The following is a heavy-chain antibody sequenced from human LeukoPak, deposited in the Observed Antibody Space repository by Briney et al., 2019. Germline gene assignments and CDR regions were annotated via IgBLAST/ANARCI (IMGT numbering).Heavy chain of an antibody. Sequence: GGSLRLSCAASGFTFSNAWMSWVRQAPGKGLEWAGRIKSKTDGGTTDYAAPVKGRFTISRDDSKNTLYLQMNSLKTEDTAVYYCTTADDAYYYYYGMDVWGKGTTVTVSS. J-gene: IGHJ6*04. CDR3: TTADDAYYYYYGMDV. D-gene: IGHD1-1*01. CDR2: IKSKTDGGTT. V-gene: IGHV3-15*01. CDR1: GFTFSNAW.